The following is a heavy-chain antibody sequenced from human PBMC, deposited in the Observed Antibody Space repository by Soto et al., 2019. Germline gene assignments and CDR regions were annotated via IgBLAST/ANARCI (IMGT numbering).Heavy chain of an antibody. D-gene: IGHD2-21*01. Sequence: ASVKVSCKASGYTFTDYFIHWVRQAPGQGLEWIGWINPYSGGADLSQKFQGRVTMTRYTSISTAYMEVSSLRSDDTAVFYCARLMHYSHSGGSSHSGFDMWGQGTLVTVSS. CDR3: ARLMHYSHSGGSSHSGFDM. CDR1: GYTFTDYF. J-gene: IGHJ3*02. CDR2: INPYSGGA. V-gene: IGHV1-2*02.